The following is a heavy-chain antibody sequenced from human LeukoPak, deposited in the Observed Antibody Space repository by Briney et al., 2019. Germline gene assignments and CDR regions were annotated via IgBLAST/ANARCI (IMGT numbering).Heavy chain of an antibody. CDR2: INHSGST. Sequence: SETLSLTCAVYGGSFSGYYWSWIRQPPGKGLEWIGEINHSGSTNYNPSLKSRVTISVDTSKNQFSLKLSSVTAADTAVYYCARAGCGGDCYSVIFSYLDYWGQGTLVTVSS. D-gene: IGHD2-21*02. V-gene: IGHV4-34*01. CDR3: ARAGCGGDCYSVIFSYLDY. CDR1: GGSFSGYY. J-gene: IGHJ4*02.